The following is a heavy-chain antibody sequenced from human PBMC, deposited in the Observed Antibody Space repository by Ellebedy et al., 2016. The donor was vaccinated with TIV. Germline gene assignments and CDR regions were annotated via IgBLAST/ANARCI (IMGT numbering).Heavy chain of an antibody. J-gene: IGHJ4*02. V-gene: IGHV3-7*01. D-gene: IGHD1-26*01. CDR3: ARDRIVGATSYGY. Sequence: GESLKISCAASGFTFSNYWMSWVRQAPGKGLEWVANINQDGSETYYVDSVKGRFTISRDNARNSLYLQMNSLRVEDMAVYYCARDRIVGATSYGYWGQGALVIVSS. CDR1: GFTFSNYW. CDR2: INQDGSET.